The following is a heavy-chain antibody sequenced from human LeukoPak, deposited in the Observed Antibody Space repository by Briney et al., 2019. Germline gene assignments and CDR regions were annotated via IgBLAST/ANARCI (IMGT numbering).Heavy chain of an antibody. J-gene: IGHJ4*02. CDR2: IYHSGST. D-gene: IGHD1-26*01. CDR1: CYSISSGYY. Sequence: PSETLSLTCTVSCYSISSGYYWGGIRQPPGKGLEWIWMIYHSGSTYYNPSLKSRLTISVDTSKNQFSLKLSSVTAADTAVYYCARAIEVGAMTPFDYWGQGTLVTVSS. CDR3: ARAIEVGAMTPFDY. V-gene: IGHV4-38-2*02.